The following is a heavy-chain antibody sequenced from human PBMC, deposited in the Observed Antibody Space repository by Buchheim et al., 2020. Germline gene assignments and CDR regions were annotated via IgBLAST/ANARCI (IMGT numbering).Heavy chain of an antibody. D-gene: IGHD3-22*01. CDR3: ASYYDSSVGAFDI. V-gene: IGHV4-34*01. CDR1: GESFSGYY. J-gene: IGHJ3*02. Sequence: QVQLQQWGAGLLKPSETLSLTCAVYGESFSGYYWSWIRQPPGKGLEWIGEINHSGGTNYNPSLKSRVTISVDTSKNQFSLKLSSVTAADTAVYYCASYYDSSVGAFDIWGQGT. CDR2: INHSGGT.